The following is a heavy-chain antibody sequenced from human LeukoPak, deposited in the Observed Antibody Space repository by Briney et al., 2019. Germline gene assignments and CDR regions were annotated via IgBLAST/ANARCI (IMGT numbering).Heavy chain of an antibody. CDR3: ARKYYYDSLCFDY. J-gene: IGHJ4*02. V-gene: IGHV4-34*01. CDR1: GGSFSGYY. D-gene: IGHD3-22*01. Sequence: SETLSLTCAVYGGSFSGYYWSWIRQPPGKGLEWIGSIYYSGSTYYNPSLKSRVTISVDTSKDQFSLKLSSVTAADTAVYYCARKYYYDSLCFDYWGQGTLVTVSS. CDR2: IYYSGST.